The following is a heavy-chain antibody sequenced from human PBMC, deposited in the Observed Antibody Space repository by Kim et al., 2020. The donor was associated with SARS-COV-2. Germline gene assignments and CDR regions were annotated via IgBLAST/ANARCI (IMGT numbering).Heavy chain of an antibody. V-gene: IGHV3-64D*06. D-gene: IGHD6-13*01. J-gene: IGHJ3*02. CDR1: GFTFSSYA. Sequence: GGSLRLSCSASGFTFSSYAMHWVRQAPGKGLEYVSAISSNGGSTYYADSVKGRFTISRDNSKNTLYLQMSSLRAEDTAVYYCVKVAAAAGIVGAFDIWGQGTMVTVSS. CDR3: VKVAAAAGIVGAFDI. CDR2: ISSNGGST.